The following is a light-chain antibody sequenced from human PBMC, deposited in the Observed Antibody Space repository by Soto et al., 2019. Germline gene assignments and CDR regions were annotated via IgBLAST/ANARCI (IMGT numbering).Light chain of an antibody. Sequence: EIVLTQSPATLSLSPGERATLSCRASQSVSSYLAWYQQKPGQAPRLLIYDASNRATGIPARVSASGSGTDITLTISSLEPEDFAVYYWQQRSSWPRAFGQGTKVEIK. CDR1: QSVSSY. V-gene: IGKV3-11*01. CDR2: DAS. CDR3: QQRSSWPRA. J-gene: IGKJ1*01.